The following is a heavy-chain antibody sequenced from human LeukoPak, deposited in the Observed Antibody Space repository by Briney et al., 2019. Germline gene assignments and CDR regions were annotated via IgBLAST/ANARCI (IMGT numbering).Heavy chain of an antibody. D-gene: IGHD1-1*01. Sequence: TGGSLRLSCAASGFTFSNAWMSWVRQAPGKGLEWVSVIYSGGSTYYADSVKGRFTISRDNSRNTLYLQMNSLRAEDTAVYYCASSAHWNPYYFDYWGQGALVTVSS. J-gene: IGHJ4*02. CDR1: GFTFSNAW. CDR2: IYSGGST. V-gene: IGHV3-66*01. CDR3: ASSAHWNPYYFDY.